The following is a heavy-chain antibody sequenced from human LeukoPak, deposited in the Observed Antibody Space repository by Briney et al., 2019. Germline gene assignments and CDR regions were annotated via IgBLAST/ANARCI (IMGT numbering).Heavy chain of an antibody. D-gene: IGHD3-10*01. CDR1: RYTFTSHY. CDR3: ARESSWYMDV. J-gene: IGHJ6*03. CDR2: INPSGGST. Sequence: GASVKVSCKAFRYTFTSHYMHWVRQAPGQGLEWMGIINPSGGSTSYAQKFQGRVTMTRDTSTSTVYMELSSLRSEDTAVYYCARESSWYMDVWGKGTTVTVSS. V-gene: IGHV1-46*01.